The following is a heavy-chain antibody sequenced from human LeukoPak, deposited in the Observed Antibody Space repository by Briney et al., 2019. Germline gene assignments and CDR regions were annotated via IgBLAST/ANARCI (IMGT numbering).Heavy chain of an antibody. D-gene: IGHD5-18*01. CDR3: ARLYSYGPGGAFDI. Sequence: SETLSLTCTVSGGSISSYYWSWIRQPPGKGLEWIGYIYYSGSTNYNPSLKNRVTIAVDTSKNQFSLKLSSVTAADTAVYYCARLYSYGPGGAFDIWGQGTMVTVSS. CDR1: GGSISSYY. J-gene: IGHJ3*02. V-gene: IGHV4-59*01. CDR2: IYYSGST.